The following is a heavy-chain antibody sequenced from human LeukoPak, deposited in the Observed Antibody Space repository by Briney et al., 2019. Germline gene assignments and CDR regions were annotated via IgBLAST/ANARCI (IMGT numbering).Heavy chain of an antibody. Sequence: KSSETLSLTCAVYGGSFRGYYWSWVRQPPGKGLEWIGYIYYSGTTNYNPSLKSRVTISVDTSKNQFSLKLSSVTAADTAVYYCASGRPLGFDYWGQGTLDTVSS. D-gene: IGHD1-26*01. CDR2: IYYSGTT. CDR3: ASGRPLGFDY. J-gene: IGHJ4*02. CDR1: GGSFRGYY. V-gene: IGHV4-59*01.